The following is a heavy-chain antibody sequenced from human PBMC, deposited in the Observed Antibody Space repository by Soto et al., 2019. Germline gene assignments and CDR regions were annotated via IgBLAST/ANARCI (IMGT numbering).Heavy chain of an antibody. D-gene: IGHD3-16*02. J-gene: IGHJ4*02. CDR3: AKAFVPHSDYVWGSYRLDY. CDR2: ISGSGGTT. V-gene: IGHV3-23*01. Sequence: EVQLLESGGGLVQPGGSVRLSCAASGFTFSSYAMSWVRQAPGKGLEWVSGISGSGGTTYYADSVQGRFTISRDNSKNTLYMQMNSLRAEDTAIYYCAKAFVPHSDYVWGSYRLDYWGQGTLVTVSS. CDR1: GFTFSSYA.